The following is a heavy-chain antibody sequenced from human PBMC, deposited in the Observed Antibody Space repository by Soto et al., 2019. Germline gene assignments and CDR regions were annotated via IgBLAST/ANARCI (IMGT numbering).Heavy chain of an antibody. V-gene: IGHV1-69*08. J-gene: IGHJ6*02. D-gene: IGHD2-2*01. CDR3: AREDRDRETGLVPAAIDGMDV. CDR2: IIPIFGIA. Sequence: QVQLVQSGAEVKKPGSSVKVSCKASGGTFSRYSITWVRQAPGHGLEWIGRIIPIFGIASYAQKFQGRVTITADESQSTAYMELSSLRSDDTAVYYCAREDRDRETGLVPAAIDGMDVWGQGTTVTVSS. CDR1: GGTFSRYS.